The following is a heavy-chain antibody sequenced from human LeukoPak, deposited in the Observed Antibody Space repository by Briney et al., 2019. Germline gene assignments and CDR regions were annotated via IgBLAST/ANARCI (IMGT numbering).Heavy chain of an antibody. CDR3: ARVSSSSWYSTYQNWFDP. CDR1: GYTFTSYD. J-gene: IGHJ5*02. Sequence: ASVKVSCKVSGYTFTSYDINWVRQATGQGLEWMGWMNPNSGNTGYAQKFQGRVTMTRNTSISTAYMELSSLRSEDTAVYYCARVSSSSWYSTYQNWFDPWGQGTLVTVSS. D-gene: IGHD6-13*01. V-gene: IGHV1-8*01. CDR2: MNPNSGNT.